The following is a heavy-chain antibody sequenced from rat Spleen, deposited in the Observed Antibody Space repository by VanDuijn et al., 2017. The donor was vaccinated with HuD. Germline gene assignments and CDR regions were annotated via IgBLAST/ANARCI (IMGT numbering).Heavy chain of an antibody. CDR2: ISYDGSST. CDR3: ARQRWDVMDA. J-gene: IGHJ4*01. Sequence: EVQLVESDGGLVQPGRSLKLSCAASGFTFSDYYMAWVRQAPTKGLEWVATISYDGSSTYYRYSVKGRFTISRDNAKSTLYLQMDSLRSEDTATYYCARQRWDVMDAWGQGASVTVSS. V-gene: IGHV5-29*01. D-gene: IGHD1-12*02. CDR1: GFTFSDYY.